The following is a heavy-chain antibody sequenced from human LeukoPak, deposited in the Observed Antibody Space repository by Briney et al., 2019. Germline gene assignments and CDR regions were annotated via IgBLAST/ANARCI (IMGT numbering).Heavy chain of an antibody. V-gene: IGHV4-59*01. CDR3: ARGTVTTYYFDY. CDR2: IHYSGGT. Sequence: PSETLSLTCSVSGVSINTYYWSWLRQPPGKGLEWIGYIHYSGGTKYNPSLKSRVAMSVDTSKSQFSLKLTSVTAADTAVYYCARGTVTTYYFDYWGQGSLVTVSS. D-gene: IGHD4-17*01. J-gene: IGHJ4*02. CDR1: GVSINTYY.